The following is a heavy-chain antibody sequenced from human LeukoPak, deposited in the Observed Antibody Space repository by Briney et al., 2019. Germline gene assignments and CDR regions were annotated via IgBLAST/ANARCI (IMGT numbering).Heavy chain of an antibody. V-gene: IGHV4-38-2*01. CDR2: IYHSGST. Sequence: SETLSLTCAVSGYSISSGYYWGWIRPPPGKGLEWIGSIYHSGSTYYNPSLKSRVTISVDTSKNQFSLKLSSVTAADTAVYYCARQGSCSSTSCYGGEIDYWGQGTLVTVSS. D-gene: IGHD2-2*01. CDR3: ARQGSCSSTSCYGGEIDY. CDR1: GYSISSGYY. J-gene: IGHJ4*02.